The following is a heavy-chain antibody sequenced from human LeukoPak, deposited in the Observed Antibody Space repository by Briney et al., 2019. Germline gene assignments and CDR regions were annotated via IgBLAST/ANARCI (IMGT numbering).Heavy chain of an antibody. V-gene: IGHV3-23*01. D-gene: IGHD3-9*01. J-gene: IGHJ3*02. CDR1: GFTFRSYA. Sequence: SGGSLRLSCAASGFTFRSYAMSWVRQAPGKGLEWVSGISGSGATTYYADSVKGRFTISRDNSKNTLYLQMNSLRAEDTAIYYCAKGRGYFDYVEDSFDIWGQGTMVIVSS. CDR3: AKGRGYFDYVEDSFDI. CDR2: ISGSGATT.